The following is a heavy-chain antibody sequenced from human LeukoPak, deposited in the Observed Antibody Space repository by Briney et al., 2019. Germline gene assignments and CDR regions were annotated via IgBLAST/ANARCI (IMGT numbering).Heavy chain of an antibody. CDR3: ASEGKAVEFDY. Sequence: GRSLRLSCAASGFTFSSYAMHWVRQAPGKGLEWVAVISYDGSNKYYADSVKGRFTISRDNSKNTLYLQMNSLRAEDTAVYYCASEGKAVEFDYWGQGTLVTVSS. J-gene: IGHJ4*02. CDR2: ISYDGSNK. CDR1: GFTFSSYA. V-gene: IGHV3-30-3*01. D-gene: IGHD6-19*01.